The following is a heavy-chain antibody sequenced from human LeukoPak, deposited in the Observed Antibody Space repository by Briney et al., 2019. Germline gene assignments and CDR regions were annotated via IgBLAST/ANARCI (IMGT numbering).Heavy chain of an antibody. J-gene: IGHJ6*02. D-gene: IGHD5-18*01. CDR2: IYSGGST. V-gene: IGHV3-53*01. CDR1: GFTVSSNY. CDR3: ARDVRGDLSYGPGYYGMDV. Sequence: GGSLRLSCAASGFTVSSNYMSWVRQAPGKGLEWVSVIYSGGSTYYADSVKGRFTISRDNSKNTLYLQMNSLRAEDTAVYYCARDVRGDLSYGPGYYGMDVWGQGTTVTVSS.